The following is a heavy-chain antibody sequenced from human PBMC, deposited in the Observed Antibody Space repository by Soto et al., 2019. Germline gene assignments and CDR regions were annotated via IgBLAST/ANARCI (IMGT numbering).Heavy chain of an antibody. V-gene: IGHV4-59*08. D-gene: IGHD1-26*01. CDR1: GGSITNYY. J-gene: IGHJ6*02. CDR3: ARPGYGSLHGLVDV. CDR2: ISYSGAS. Sequence: QVQLQESGPGLVKPSETLSLTCTVSGGSITNYYCSWFRQPPGKGLEWIGYISYSGASAYNLSLKRRVTMSMDTSKTQFSLMLESVPATDTAVYYSARPGYGSLHGLVDVWGQGTTVIVSS.